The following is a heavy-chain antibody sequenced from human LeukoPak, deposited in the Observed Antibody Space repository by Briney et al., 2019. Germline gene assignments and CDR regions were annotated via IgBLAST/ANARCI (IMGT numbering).Heavy chain of an antibody. D-gene: IGHD1-26*01. V-gene: IGHV4-4*02. J-gene: IGHJ6*02. Sequence: PSETLSLTCAVSGRSISSSNWWSWVRQPPGKGLAWIGEIYHSGSTNYNPSLKSRVTISVDKSKNQFSLKVSSVTAADTAVYYCARGRSNYYGMDVWGQGTTVTVSS. CDR1: GRSISSSNW. CDR3: ARGRSNYYGMDV. CDR2: IYHSGST.